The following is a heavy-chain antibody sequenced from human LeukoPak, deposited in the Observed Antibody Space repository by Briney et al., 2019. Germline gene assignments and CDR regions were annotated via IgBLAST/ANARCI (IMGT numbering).Heavy chain of an antibody. CDR3: ARDGYSSSSQENWFDP. Sequence: ASVKVSCKASGYTFTSYGISWVRQAPGQGLEWMGWISAYNGNTNYAQELQGRVTMTTGTSTSTAYMELRSLRSDDTAVYYCARDGYSSSSQENWFDPWGQGTLVTVSS. D-gene: IGHD6-6*01. V-gene: IGHV1-18*01. CDR2: ISAYNGNT. CDR1: GYTFTSYG. J-gene: IGHJ5*02.